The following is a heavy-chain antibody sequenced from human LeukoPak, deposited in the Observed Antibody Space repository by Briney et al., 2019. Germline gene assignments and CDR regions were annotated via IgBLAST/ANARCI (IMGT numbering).Heavy chain of an antibody. J-gene: IGHJ5*02. CDR3: ASSGYCSGGSCYSWFDP. CDR2: IIPIFGTA. V-gene: IGHV1-69*13. CDR1: GGTFSIYA. D-gene: IGHD2-15*01. Sequence: SVTVSCTASGGTFSIYAISWVRQAPGQGLEWMGGIIPIFGTANYAQKFQGRVTITADESTSTAYMELSSLRSEDTAVYYCASSGYCSGGSCYSWFDPWGQGTLVTVSS.